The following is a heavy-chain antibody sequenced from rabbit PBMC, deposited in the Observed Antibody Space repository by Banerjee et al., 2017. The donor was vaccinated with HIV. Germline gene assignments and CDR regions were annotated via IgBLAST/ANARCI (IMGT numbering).Heavy chain of an antibody. CDR3: ARDLPISDGYSFDL. Sequence: QEQLEESGGDLVKPEGSLTLTCTASGFSFSSNYWICWVRQAPGKGLEWIACIDTASGDSAVYASWAKGRFTISKTSSSTVTLQMTSLTAADTATYLCARDLPISDGYSFDLWGPGTLVTVS. CDR1: GFSFSSNYW. D-gene: IGHD6-1*01. CDR2: IDTASGDSA. J-gene: IGHJ4*01. V-gene: IGHV1S45*01.